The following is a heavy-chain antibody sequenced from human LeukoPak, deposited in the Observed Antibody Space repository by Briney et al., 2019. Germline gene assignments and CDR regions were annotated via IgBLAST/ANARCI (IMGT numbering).Heavy chain of an antibody. CDR3: AKGPTIFGVVIIRSPHYFDY. CDR1: GFTFSSYA. J-gene: IGHJ4*02. V-gene: IGHV3-23*01. Sequence: PGGSLRLSCAASGFTFSSYAMNWVRQAPGKGLEWVSAISGSGGSTYYADSMKGRFTISRDNSKNTLYLQMNSLRAEDTAVYYCAKGPTIFGVVIIRSPHYFDYWGQGTLVTVSS. CDR2: ISGSGGST. D-gene: IGHD3-3*01.